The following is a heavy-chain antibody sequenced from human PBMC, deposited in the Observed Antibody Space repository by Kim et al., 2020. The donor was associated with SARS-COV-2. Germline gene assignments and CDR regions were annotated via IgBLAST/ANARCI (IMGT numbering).Heavy chain of an antibody. CDR1: GFTFSSYA. V-gene: IGHV3-30-3*01. CDR3: ARSIAGSYYYGMDV. CDR2: ISYDGSNK. Sequence: GGSLRLSCAASGFTFSSYAMHWVRQAPGKGLEWVAVISYDGSNKYYADSVKGRFTISRDNSKNTLYLQMNSLRAEDTAVYYCARSIAGSYYYGMDVWGQRTTVTVSS. D-gene: IGHD6-6*01. J-gene: IGHJ6*02.